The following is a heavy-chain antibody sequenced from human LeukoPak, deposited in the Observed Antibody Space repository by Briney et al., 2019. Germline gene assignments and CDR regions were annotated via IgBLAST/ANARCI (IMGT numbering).Heavy chain of an antibody. J-gene: IGHJ4*02. CDR2: INPNSGGT. V-gene: IGHV1-2*02. Sequence: ASVKVSCKASGYTFTGYYMHWVRQAPGQGLEWMGWINPNSGGTNYAQKFQGRVTMTRDTSISTAYMELSRLRSDDTAVYYCARDHTYYDFWSGYYTTMGFDYWGQGTLVTVSS. D-gene: IGHD3-3*01. CDR1: GYTFTGYY. CDR3: ARDHTYYDFWSGYYTTMGFDY.